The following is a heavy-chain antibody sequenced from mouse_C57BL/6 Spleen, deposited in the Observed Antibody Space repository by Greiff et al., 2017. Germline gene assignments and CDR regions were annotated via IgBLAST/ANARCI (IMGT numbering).Heavy chain of an antibody. V-gene: IGHV1-42*01. D-gene: IGHD3-3*01. CDR2: INPSTGGT. Sequence: EVKLQQSGPELVKPGASVKISCKASGYSFTGYYMNWVKQSPEKSLEWIGEINPSTGGTTYNQKFKAKATLTVDKSSSTAYMQLKSLTSEDSAVYYCARSEGPLFDVWGTGTTVTVSS. J-gene: IGHJ1*03. CDR1: GYSFTGYY. CDR3: ARSEGPLFDV.